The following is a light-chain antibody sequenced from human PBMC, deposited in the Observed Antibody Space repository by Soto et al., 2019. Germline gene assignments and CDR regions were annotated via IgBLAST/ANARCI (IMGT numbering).Light chain of an antibody. CDR3: QSYDYSLSGDV. V-gene: IGLV1-40*01. CDR1: SSNIGAGYD. J-gene: IGLJ1*01. CDR2: GNT. Sequence: QSALTQPPSVSGAPGQRVTFSCTGSSSNIGAGYDVHWYQQVPGSPPKLLIYGNTNRPSGVPDRFSGSKSGTSASLAITGLQAADEADYYCQSYDYSLSGDVFGPGTKLTVL.